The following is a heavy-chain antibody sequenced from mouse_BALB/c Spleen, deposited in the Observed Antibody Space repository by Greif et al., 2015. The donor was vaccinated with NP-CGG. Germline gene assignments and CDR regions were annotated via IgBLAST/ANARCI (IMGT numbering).Heavy chain of an antibody. CDR3: ARDYYGSRGFDY. J-gene: IGHJ2*01. V-gene: IGHV14-3*02. D-gene: IGHD1-1*01. CDR1: GFNIKDTY. Sequence: VQLQQSGAELVKPGASVKLSCTASGFNIKDTYMHWVKQRPEQGLEWIGRIDPANGNTKYDPKFQGKATITADTSSNTACLQLSSLTSEDTAVYYCARDYYGSRGFDYWGQGTTLTVSS. CDR2: IDPANGNT.